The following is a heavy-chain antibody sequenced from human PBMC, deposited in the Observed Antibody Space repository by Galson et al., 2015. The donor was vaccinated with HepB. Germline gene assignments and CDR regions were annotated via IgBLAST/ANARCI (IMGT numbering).Heavy chain of an antibody. CDR2: ISSDGATT. CDR1: GSTFSSYR. CDR3: ARPTSANPASGSYYY. V-gene: IGHV3-74*01. J-gene: IGHJ4*02. D-gene: IGHD3-10*01. Sequence: SLRLSCAASGSTFSSYRMHWVRQAPGKGLVWVSHISSDGATTDYADSVKGRFTISRDNAKNTLYLQMHSLRAEDAAVYYCARPTSANPASGSYYYWGQGTPVTVSS.